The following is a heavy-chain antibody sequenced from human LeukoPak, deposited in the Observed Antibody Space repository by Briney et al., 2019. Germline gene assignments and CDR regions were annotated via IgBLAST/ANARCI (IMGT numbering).Heavy chain of an antibody. D-gene: IGHD2-2*01. CDR3: ARVGVVVPFYGMDV. J-gene: IGHJ6*02. CDR1: GYTFTGYY. CDR2: INPNSGGT. V-gene: IGHV1-2*06. Sequence: ASAKVSCKASGYTFTGYYMHWVRQAPGQGLEWMGRINPNSGGTNYAQKFQGRVTMTRDTSISTAYMELSRLRSDDTAVYYCARVGVVVPFYGMDVWGQGTTVTVSS.